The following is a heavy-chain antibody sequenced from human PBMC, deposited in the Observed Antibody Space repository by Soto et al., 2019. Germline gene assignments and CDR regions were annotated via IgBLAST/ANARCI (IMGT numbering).Heavy chain of an antibody. CDR3: AKDLGYDGSGIEI. D-gene: IGHD3-10*01. V-gene: IGHV3-23*01. CDR2: TSGSGDTT. CDR1: GFTFSNYG. J-gene: IGHJ4*02. Sequence: EVQLLESGGGLLQPGGSLRLSCAVSGFTFSNYGMSWVRQAPGKGLEWVAATSGSGDTTYYPDSVKRRFTISRDNSKNTLYVQINSLRADDTAVYYCAKDLGYDGSGIEIWGQGTLVTVS.